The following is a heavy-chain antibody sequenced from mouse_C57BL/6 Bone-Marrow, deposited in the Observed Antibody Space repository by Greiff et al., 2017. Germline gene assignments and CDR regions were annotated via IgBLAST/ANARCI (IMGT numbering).Heavy chain of an antibody. D-gene: IGHD2-4*01. CDR2: INRDGGST. CDR1: DYDFPSHY. V-gene: IGHV5-2*01. CDR3: AKSSTMRFAY. J-gene: IGHJ3*01. Sequence: EVKLLQSGGGLVQPGESLKLSCESNDYDFPSHYMSWVRQTPEQRLELVAAINRDGGSTNYPYTMERRVINSRDNAKKTLSLQMRRLRSEDTAVYDCAKSSTMRFAYWGQGTLVTVSA.